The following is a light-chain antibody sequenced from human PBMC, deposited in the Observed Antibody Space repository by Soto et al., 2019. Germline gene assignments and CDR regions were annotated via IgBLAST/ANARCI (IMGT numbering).Light chain of an antibody. Sequence: QPVLPQTPSVSGTPGQTVTMSCSGSSSNSGRGHVYWYQQLPGAAPKLLMYSHNIRPSGVPDRFSASTSGTSATLVISGLRSEDEADYHCATWDDDVNGVVFGGGTKLTVL. CDR1: SSNSGRGH. CDR3: ATWDDDVNGVV. V-gene: IGLV1-47*02. CDR2: SHN. J-gene: IGLJ2*01.